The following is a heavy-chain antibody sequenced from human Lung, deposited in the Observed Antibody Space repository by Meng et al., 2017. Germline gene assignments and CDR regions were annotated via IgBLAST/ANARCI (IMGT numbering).Heavy chain of an antibody. Sequence: QLPASCPLLVQPSGALSLTGLCSGGLLSIRKLVCLVRHPPGKGLEWSVEIYHSGSTNYNPSLKSRVTISVDKSKNQFSLKLSSVTAADTAVYYCARRGLWLDPQNFDYWGQGTLVTVSS. J-gene: IGHJ4*02. D-gene: IGHD6-19*01. V-gene: IGHV4-4*02. CDR2: IYHSGST. CDR3: ARRGLWLDPQNFDY. CDR1: GGLLSIRKL.